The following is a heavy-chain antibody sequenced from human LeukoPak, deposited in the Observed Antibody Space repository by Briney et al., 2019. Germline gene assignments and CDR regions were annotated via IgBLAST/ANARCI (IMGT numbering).Heavy chain of an antibody. CDR3: ARDDFYDVSGFDS. J-gene: IGHJ4*02. CDR2: INPNSGGT. Sequence: GASVKVSCKASGYTFTDRYVHWVRQAPGQGLEWNGWINPNSGGTKYAQNFQGRVSMTRDTSITTAYMELSRLRSDDTAVYYCARDDFYDVSGFDSWGQGTRVTVSS. V-gene: IGHV1-2*02. D-gene: IGHD3-22*01. CDR1: GYTFTDRY.